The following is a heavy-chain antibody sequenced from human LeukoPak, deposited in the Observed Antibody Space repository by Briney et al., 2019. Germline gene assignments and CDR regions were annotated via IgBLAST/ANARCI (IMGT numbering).Heavy chain of an antibody. CDR1: GGSISSGSCY. CDR3: ARDLRSYDFWSGYFNWFDP. Sequence: SETLSLTCTVSGGSISSGSCYWSWIRQPAGKGLEWIGRIYTSGSTNYNPSLKSRVTISVDTSKNQFSLKLSSVTAADTAVYYCARDLRSYDFWSGYFNWFDPWGQGTLVTVSS. CDR2: IYTSGST. D-gene: IGHD3-3*01. J-gene: IGHJ5*02. V-gene: IGHV4-61*02.